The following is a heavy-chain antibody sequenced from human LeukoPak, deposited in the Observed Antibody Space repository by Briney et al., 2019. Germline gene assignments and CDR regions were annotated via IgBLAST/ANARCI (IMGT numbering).Heavy chain of an antibody. CDR1: GYTFTSYD. D-gene: IGHD5-18*01. CDR2: MNPNSGNT. J-gene: IGHJ6*03. CDR3: ARVQLWSPYYYYYYMDV. Sequence: GASVKVSCKASGYTFTSYDINWVRQATGQGLEWMGWMNPNSGNTGYAQKFQGRVTITRNTSISTAYMELSSLRSEDTAVYYCARVQLWSPYYYYYYMDVWGKGTTVTVS. V-gene: IGHV1-8*03.